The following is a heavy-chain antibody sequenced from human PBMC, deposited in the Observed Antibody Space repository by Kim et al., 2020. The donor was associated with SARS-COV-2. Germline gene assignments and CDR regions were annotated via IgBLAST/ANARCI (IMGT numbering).Heavy chain of an antibody. J-gene: IGHJ4*02. CDR2: IKSNTAGGTT. V-gene: IGHV3-15*01. Sequence: GGSLRLSCAATGFTFSNGWMSWVRQAPGRGLEWVGRIKSNTAGGTTDFAATVKGRFTISRDDSKNTLYLLMNSLKTEDTAVYYCTTADRSILDYWGQGTL. D-gene: IGHD2-15*01. CDR3: TTADRSILDY. CDR1: GFTFSNGW.